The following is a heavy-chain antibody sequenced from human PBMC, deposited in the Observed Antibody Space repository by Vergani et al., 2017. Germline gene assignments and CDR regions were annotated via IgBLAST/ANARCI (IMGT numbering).Heavy chain of an antibody. D-gene: IGHD2-15*01. Sequence: QVQLQQWGAGLLKPSETLSLTCAVYGGSFSGYYWSWIRQPPGKGLEWIGEINHSGSTNYNPSLKSRVTISVDTSKNQFSLKLSSVTAADTAVYYCARERGVVVVAARRGWFDPWGQGTLVTVSS. V-gene: IGHV4-34*01. J-gene: IGHJ5*02. CDR1: GGSFSGYY. CDR3: ARERGVVVVAARRGWFDP. CDR2: INHSGST.